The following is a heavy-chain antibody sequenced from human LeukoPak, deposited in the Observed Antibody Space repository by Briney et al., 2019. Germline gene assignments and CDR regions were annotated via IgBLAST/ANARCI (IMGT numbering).Heavy chain of an antibody. J-gene: IGHJ3*02. V-gene: IGHV4-34*01. CDR1: GGSFSGYY. Sequence: PSETLSLTCAVYGGSFSGYYWSWIRQPPGKGLEWIGGINHSGSTNYNPSLESRVTISVDTSKNQFSLKLSSVTAADTAVYYCARCPRMTYYYGSGSYRAFDIWGQGTMVTVSS. CDR3: ARCPRMTYYYGSGSYRAFDI. D-gene: IGHD3-10*01. CDR2: INHSGST.